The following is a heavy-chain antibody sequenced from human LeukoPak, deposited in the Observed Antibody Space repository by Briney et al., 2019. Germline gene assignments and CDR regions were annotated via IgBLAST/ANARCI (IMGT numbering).Heavy chain of an antibody. D-gene: IGHD3-3*01. CDR3: ARDQSGFLEWPF. Sequence: PGGSLRLSCAASGFTVSSNYMSWVRQAPGKGLEWVSVIYSDGSTYYADSVKGRFTISRDNSKNTLYLQMNSLRAEDTAVYYCARDQSGFLEWPFWGQGTLVTVSS. CDR1: GFTVSSNY. V-gene: IGHV3-53*05. CDR2: IYSDGST. J-gene: IGHJ4*02.